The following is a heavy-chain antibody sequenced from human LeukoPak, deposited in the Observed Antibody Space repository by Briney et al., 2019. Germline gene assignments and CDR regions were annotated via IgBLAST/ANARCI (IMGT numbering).Heavy chain of an antibody. V-gene: IGHV3-23*01. J-gene: IGHJ1*01. CDR3: AKEIYFYDPI. CDR1: GLTFASYA. Sequence: GGSLRLSCAASGLTFASYAMSWVRQAPGKGLEWVSTISGSGGSRHYADSVKGRFTISRDNSKNTLYLQINSLRVEDTAIYYCAKEIYFYDPIWGQGTLVTVSS. CDR2: ISGSGGSR. D-gene: IGHD3-22*01.